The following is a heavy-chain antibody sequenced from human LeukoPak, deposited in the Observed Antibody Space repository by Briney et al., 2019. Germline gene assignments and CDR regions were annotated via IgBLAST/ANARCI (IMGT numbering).Heavy chain of an antibody. CDR3: ATSQGWLQPFDY. CDR2: IYTSGST. J-gene: IGHJ4*02. CDR1: GGSISSGSYY. Sequence: SETLSLTCTVSGGSISSGSYYWSWIRQPAGKGLEWIGRIYTSGSTNYNPSLKSRVTISVDTSKNQFSLKLSSVTAADTAVYYCATSQGWLQPFDYWGQGTLVTVSS. V-gene: IGHV4-61*02. D-gene: IGHD5-24*01.